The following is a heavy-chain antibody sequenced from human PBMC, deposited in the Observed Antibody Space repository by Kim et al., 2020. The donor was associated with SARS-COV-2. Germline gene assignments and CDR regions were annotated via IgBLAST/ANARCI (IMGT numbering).Heavy chain of an antibody. Sequence: RVTISVDTSKNQFSLKLSSVTAADTAVYYCAREQYDILTGPDYYYYGMDVWGQGTTVTVSS. J-gene: IGHJ6*02. CDR3: AREQYDILTGPDYYYYGMDV. D-gene: IGHD3-9*01. V-gene: IGHV4-59*01.